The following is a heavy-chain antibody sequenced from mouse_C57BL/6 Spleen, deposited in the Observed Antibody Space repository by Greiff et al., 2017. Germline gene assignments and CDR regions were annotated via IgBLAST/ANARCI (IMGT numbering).Heavy chain of an antibody. CDR2: IDPETGGT. CDR1: GYTFTDYE. D-gene: IGHD1-1*01. Sequence: QVQLQQSGAELVRPGASVTLSCKASGYTFTDYEMHWVKQTPVHGLEWIGAIDPETGGTAYNQKFKGKAILTADKSSSTAYMELRSLTSEDSAVYYCTATVVATRYYAMDYWGQGTSVTVSS. V-gene: IGHV1-15*01. J-gene: IGHJ4*01. CDR3: TATVVATRYYAMDY.